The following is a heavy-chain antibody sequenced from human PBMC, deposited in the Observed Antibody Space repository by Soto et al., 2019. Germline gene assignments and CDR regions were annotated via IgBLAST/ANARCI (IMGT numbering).Heavy chain of an antibody. CDR3: ARQGSNWYLDY. J-gene: IGHJ4*02. Sequence: QLQLQESGPGLVKPSETLSLTCTVSGDSISSSSYYWGWIRQPPGKGLEWIGTIYYSGSTYYNPSLRDRVTISIDTSKNQFSLKLSSVTAADTAVYYCARQGSNWYLDYWGQGTLVTVSS. CDR1: GDSISSSSYY. CDR2: IYYSGST. V-gene: IGHV4-39*01. D-gene: IGHD6-13*01.